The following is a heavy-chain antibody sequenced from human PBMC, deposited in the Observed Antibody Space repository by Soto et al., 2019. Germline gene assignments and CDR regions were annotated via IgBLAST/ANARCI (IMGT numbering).Heavy chain of an antibody. CDR1: GFTFSSYG. CDR3: AKAHYDFWSGYYDFPTYGMDV. Sequence: PGGSLRLSCAASGFTFSSYGMHWVRQAPGKGLEWVAVISYDGSNKYYADSVKGRFTISRDNSKNTLYLQMNSLRAEDTAVYYCAKAHYDFWSGYYDFPTYGMDVWGQGTTVTVSS. CDR2: ISYDGSNK. D-gene: IGHD3-3*01. V-gene: IGHV3-30*18. J-gene: IGHJ6*02.